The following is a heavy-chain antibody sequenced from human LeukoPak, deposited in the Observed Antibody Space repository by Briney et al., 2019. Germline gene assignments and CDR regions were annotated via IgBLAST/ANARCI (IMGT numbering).Heavy chain of an antibody. CDR2: ISFTGNTRTGST. CDR3: ARGFSGFWEFDS. J-gene: IGHJ4*02. CDR1: GGSFSSYS. V-gene: IGHV4-34*01. Sequence: PSETLSLTCEVSGGSFSSYSWNWIRQPPGKGLEWIAEISFTGNTRTGSTSYSTSLKSRVTISVDTPKNQFSLHLTSVTAADAGVYYCARGFSGFWEFDSWGQGTLVTVSS. D-gene: IGHD1-14*01.